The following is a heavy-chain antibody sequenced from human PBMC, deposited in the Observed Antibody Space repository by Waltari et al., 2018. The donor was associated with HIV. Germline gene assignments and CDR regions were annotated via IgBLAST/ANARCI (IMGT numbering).Heavy chain of an antibody. D-gene: IGHD2-8*01. V-gene: IGHV3-9*01. CDR2: ISWNSGNI. CDR3: AKDMVIFYAYGMDV. Sequence: EAQLVESGGGSVQPGRSLRHSCAGHGFQLRHYDMNWVRQAPGKTLEWVSGISWNSGNIEYADSVKGRFTISRDNGKNSLYLQMNSLRSEDTGLYYCAKDMVIFYAYGMDVWGQGTAVTVSS. J-gene: IGHJ6*02. CDR1: GFQLRHYD.